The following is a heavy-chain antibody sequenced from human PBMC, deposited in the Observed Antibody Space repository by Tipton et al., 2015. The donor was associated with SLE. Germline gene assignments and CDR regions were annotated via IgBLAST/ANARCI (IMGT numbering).Heavy chain of an antibody. Sequence: TLSLTCTVSGGSISSSSYYWGWTRQPPAKGLEWIGEINHSGSTNYNPSLKCRGDMSVDTSKTHFSQNLTSVTAADTAVYYCARVGSWNAIDYWGQGTLVTVSS. CDR3: ARVGSWNAIDY. J-gene: IGHJ4*02. CDR1: GGSISSSSYY. D-gene: IGHD1-1*01. V-gene: IGHV4-39*02. CDR2: INHSGST.